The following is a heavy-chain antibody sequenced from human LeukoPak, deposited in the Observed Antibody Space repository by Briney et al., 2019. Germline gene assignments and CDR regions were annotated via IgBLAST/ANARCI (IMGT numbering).Heavy chain of an antibody. CDR2: IKEDGSDK. D-gene: IGHD6-19*01. CDR1: GFTFSHYW. J-gene: IGHJ4*02. V-gene: IGHV3-7*01. Sequence: TGGSLRLSCAGSGFTFSHYWMSWVRQAPGKGLEWVANIKEDGSDKYYVESVKGRFTISRDNAKNSLHLQMNSLRAEDTALYYCARDSYSSGWYKDWGQGTLVTVSS. CDR3: ARDSYSSGWYKD.